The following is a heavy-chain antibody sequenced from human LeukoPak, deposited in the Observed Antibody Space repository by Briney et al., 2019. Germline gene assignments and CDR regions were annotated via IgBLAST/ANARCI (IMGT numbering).Heavy chain of an antibody. CDR1: GGSISSSSYY. Sequence: PSETLSLTCTVSGGSISSSSYYWGWLRQPPGKGLEWIGSIYYSGSTYYNPSLKSRVTISVDTSKNQFSLKLSSVTAADTAVYYCARAGYDSSGRPRLVDYWGQGTLVTVSS. D-gene: IGHD3-22*01. CDR3: ARAGYDSSGRPRLVDY. V-gene: IGHV4-39*07. CDR2: IYYSGST. J-gene: IGHJ4*02.